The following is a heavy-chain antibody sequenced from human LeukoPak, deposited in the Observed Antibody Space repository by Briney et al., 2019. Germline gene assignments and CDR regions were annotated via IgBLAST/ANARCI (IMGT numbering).Heavy chain of an antibody. CDR3: AKGWGYTTMVSYYFDY. J-gene: IGHJ4*02. D-gene: IGHD5-18*01. CDR2: IWYDGNNK. Sequence: PGGSLRLSCEASGFTFSGYGMHWVRQAPDKGLEWVAVIWYDGNNKYYAESVKGRFTIPRDNSKNTLYLQMNSLRAEDTAVYYCAKGWGYTTMVSYYFDYWGQGALVTVSS. CDR1: GFTFSGYG. V-gene: IGHV3-33*06.